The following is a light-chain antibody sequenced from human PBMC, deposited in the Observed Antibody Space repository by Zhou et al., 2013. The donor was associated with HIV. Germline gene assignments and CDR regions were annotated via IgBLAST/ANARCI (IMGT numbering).Light chain of an antibody. J-gene: IGKJ1*01. Sequence: DIEMTQSPSFLSSSIGDRVTITCQASQDITKYLNWYQQKLGEAPHLLIYDASNLVSGVPSRFSGSGSGTHFSLTISSLQPEDFATYYCQQSYSTPLTFGPGTKVEIK. CDR1: QDITKY. CDR2: DAS. CDR3: QQSYSTPLT. V-gene: IGKV1-33*01.